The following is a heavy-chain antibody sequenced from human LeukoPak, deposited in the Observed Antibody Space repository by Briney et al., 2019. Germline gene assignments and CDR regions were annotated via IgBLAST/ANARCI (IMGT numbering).Heavy chain of an antibody. V-gene: IGHV1-46*01. Sequence: ASVKVSCKASGYTFTMYYIHWVRQAPGQGLEWMGMIDPSGGSTTYAQNFQGRVTMTRDTSTSTVYMELSSLRSEDTAVYYCARDLGAQTMVFFDPWGQGTLVTVSS. CDR3: ARDLGAQTMVFFDP. J-gene: IGHJ5*02. D-gene: IGHD4/OR15-4a*01. CDR2: IDPSGGST. CDR1: GYTFTMYY.